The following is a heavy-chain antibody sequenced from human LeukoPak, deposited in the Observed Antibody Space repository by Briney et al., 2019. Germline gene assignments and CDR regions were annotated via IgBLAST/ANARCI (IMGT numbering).Heavy chain of an antibody. D-gene: IGHD6-6*01. CDR2: IYYSGST. CDR3: ARTTGSSYGLEFDY. J-gene: IGHJ4*02. CDR1: GGSFSSYS. Sequence: PSETLSLTCTVSGGSFSSYSWSWIRQPPGKGLEWIGYIYYSGSTNYNPSLKSRVTISVDTSKNQFSLKLSSVTAADTAVYYCARTTGSSYGLEFDYWGQGTLVTVSS. V-gene: IGHV4-59*01.